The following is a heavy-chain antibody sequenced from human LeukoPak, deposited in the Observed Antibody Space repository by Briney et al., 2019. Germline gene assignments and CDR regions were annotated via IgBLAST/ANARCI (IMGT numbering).Heavy chain of an antibody. CDR2: IHSNGNT. V-gene: IGHV4-59*08. CDR1: GGSINNYY. J-gene: IGHJ3*02. D-gene: IGHD5-18*01. CDR3: ARQPSATAAFDI. Sequence: MPSETLSLTCVVSGGSINNYYWSWLRQPPGKGLEWIAYIHSNGNTNYNPSFKSRVTVSVDTSKNQLSLRLTSVAAADTAIYYCARQPSATAAFDIWGQGTMVIVSS.